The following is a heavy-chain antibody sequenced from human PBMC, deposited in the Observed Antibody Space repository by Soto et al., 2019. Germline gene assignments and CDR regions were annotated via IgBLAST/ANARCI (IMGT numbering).Heavy chain of an antibody. CDR3: ARGRGSSSSRYYYYGMDV. J-gene: IGHJ6*02. V-gene: IGHV3-11*01. D-gene: IGHD6-6*01. CDR2: ISSSGSTI. Sequence: PGGSLRLSCAASGFTFSDYYMSWIRQAPGKGLEWVSYISSSGSTIYYADSVKGRFTISRDNAKNSLYLQMNSLRAEDTAVYYCARGRGSSSSRYYYYGMDVWGQGTTVTVSS. CDR1: GFTFSDYY.